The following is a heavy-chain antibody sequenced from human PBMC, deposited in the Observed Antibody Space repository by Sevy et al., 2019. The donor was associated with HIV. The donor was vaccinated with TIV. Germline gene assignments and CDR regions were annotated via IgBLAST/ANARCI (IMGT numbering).Heavy chain of an antibody. CDR3: ARGDHYYDSSGYYYDAFDI. J-gene: IGHJ3*02. D-gene: IGHD3-22*01. Sequence: ASVKVSCKASGGTFSSYAINWVRQAPGQGLEWMGGIIPIFGTANYAQKFQGRVTITADESTSTAYMELSSLRSEDTAVYYCARGDHYYDSSGYYYDAFDIWGQGTMVTVSS. CDR2: IIPIFGTA. CDR1: GGTFSSYA. V-gene: IGHV1-69*13.